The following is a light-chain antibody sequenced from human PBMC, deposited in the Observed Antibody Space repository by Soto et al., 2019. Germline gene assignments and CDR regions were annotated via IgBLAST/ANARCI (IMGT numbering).Light chain of an antibody. CDR3: QSYDSSLSGSV. V-gene: IGLV1-40*01. CDR2: GNS. CDR1: SSNIGAGYD. Sequence: QSALTQPPSVSGAPGQRVTISCTGSSSNIGAGYDVHWYQQLPGTAPKLLIYGNSNRPSGVPDRFSGSKSGTSASLAITGLQAEDEADYYCQSYDSSLSGSVFGGGPKLTVL. J-gene: IGLJ2*01.